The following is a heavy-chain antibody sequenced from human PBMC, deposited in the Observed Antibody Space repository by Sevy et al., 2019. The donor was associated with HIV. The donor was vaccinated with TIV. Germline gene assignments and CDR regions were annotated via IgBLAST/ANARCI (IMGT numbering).Heavy chain of an antibody. Sequence: GGSLRLSCAASGFMFSSYAMSWVRQAPGKGLEWVSTIRGSGGSTYYADSVKGRFTISRDNSKNTLYLQMNSLRAEDTAVYYCHGDYDSSQLASYYYYGMDFWGQGTTVTVSS. J-gene: IGHJ6*02. CDR1: GFMFSSYA. D-gene: IGHD3-22*01. V-gene: IGHV3-23*01. CDR2: IRGSGGST. CDR3: HGDYDSSQLASYYYYGMDF.